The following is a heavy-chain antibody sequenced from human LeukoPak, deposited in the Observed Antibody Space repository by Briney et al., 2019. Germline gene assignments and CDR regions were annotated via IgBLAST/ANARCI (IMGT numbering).Heavy chain of an antibody. V-gene: IGHV1-69*13. CDR2: IIPIFGTA. Sequence: GASVKVSCKASGGTFSSYAISWVRQAPGQGLEWMGGIIPIFGTANYAQKFQGRVTITADESTSTAYMELSSLRSEDTAVYYCARRRMSHTIFGVVTPFDYWGQGTLVTVSS. CDR1: GGTFSSYA. CDR3: ARRRMSHTIFGVVTPFDY. D-gene: IGHD3-3*01. J-gene: IGHJ4*02.